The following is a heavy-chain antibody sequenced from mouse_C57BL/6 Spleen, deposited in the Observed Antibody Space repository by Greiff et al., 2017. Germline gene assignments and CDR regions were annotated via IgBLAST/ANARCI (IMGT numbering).Heavy chain of an antibody. D-gene: IGHD1-1*02. J-gene: IGHJ3*01. V-gene: IGHV1-69*01. CDR3: ASHDFFDVMGY. CDR1: GYTFTSYW. Sequence: VQLQQPGAELVMPGASVKLSCKASGYTFTSYWMNWVKQRPGQGLEWIGEIDPSDSYTNYNQKFKGKSTLTVDKSSSTAYMQLRSLTSEDSAVYDCASHDFFDVMGYGGQGKVAIVSA. CDR2: IDPSDSYT.